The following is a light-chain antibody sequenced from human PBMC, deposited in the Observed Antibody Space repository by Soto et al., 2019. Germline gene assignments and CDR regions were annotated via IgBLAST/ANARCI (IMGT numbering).Light chain of an antibody. CDR2: DAS. V-gene: IGKV3-11*01. Sequence: EIVLTQSPATLSLSPGERATLSCRASQSVSSYLAWYQQKPGQAPRLLIYDASNRATGIPARFSGSGSGTDFTLTISSLEPEDFAVYYCQQRSNWPTFGXGTKVEIK. CDR3: QQRSNWPT. J-gene: IGKJ1*01. CDR1: QSVSSY.